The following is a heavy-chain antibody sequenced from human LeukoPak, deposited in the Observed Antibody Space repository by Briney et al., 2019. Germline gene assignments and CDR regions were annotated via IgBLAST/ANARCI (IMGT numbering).Heavy chain of an antibody. CDR2: ISYDGSNK. D-gene: IGHD3-10*01. J-gene: IGHJ6*02. CDR3: ARSGSTYYYGMDV. CDR1: GFTFSSYA. V-gene: IGHV3-30-3*01. Sequence: GGSLRFSCAASGFTFSSYAMHWVRQAPGKGLEWVAVISYDGSNKYYADSVKGRFTISRDNSKNTLYLQMNSLRAEDTAVYYCARSGSTYYYGMDVWGQGTTVTVSS.